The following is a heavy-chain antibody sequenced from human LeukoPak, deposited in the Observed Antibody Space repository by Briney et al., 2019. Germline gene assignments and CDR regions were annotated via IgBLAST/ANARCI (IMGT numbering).Heavy chain of an antibody. CDR3: ARAYYGDLDY. V-gene: IGHV4-34*01. J-gene: IGHJ4*02. CDR1: GGSFSSHY. Sequence: SETLSLTCAVYGGSFSSHYWSWIRQPPGKGLEWIGEIDHSGGTNYNPSLKSRVTISVDTSKNQFSLKLSSVTAADTAVYYCARAYYGDLDYWGQGTLVTVSS. D-gene: IGHD4-17*01. CDR2: IDHSGGT.